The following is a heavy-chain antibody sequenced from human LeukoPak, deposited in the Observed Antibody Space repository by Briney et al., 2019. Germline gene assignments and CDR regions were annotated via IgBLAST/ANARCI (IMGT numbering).Heavy chain of an antibody. V-gene: IGHV3-74*01. D-gene: IGHD4-23*01. CDR1: GFTFSSYW. J-gene: IGHJ4*02. CDR3: ARARGNPPRNFDY. Sequence: GGSLRLSCAASGFTFSSYWMHWVRQAPGKGLVWVSRINGDGSSTSYADSVKGRFTISRDNAKNTLYLQMNSLRAEDTAVYYCARARGNPPRNFDYWGQGTLVTVSS. CDR2: INGDGSST.